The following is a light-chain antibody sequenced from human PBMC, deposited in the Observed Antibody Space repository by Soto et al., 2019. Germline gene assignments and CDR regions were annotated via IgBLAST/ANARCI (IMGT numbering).Light chain of an antibody. V-gene: IGKV3-15*01. J-gene: IGKJ1*01. CDR3: QYYNFWPPWT. CDR1: QSVSSN. Sequence: EIVMTQSPATLSVSPGERATLSCRARQSVSSNLAWYQQKPGQAPRLLIYGASTRATGIPARFSGSGSGTEFTLTISSLQSEDFAVSYCQYYNFWPPWTFGQGTKVEIK. CDR2: GAS.